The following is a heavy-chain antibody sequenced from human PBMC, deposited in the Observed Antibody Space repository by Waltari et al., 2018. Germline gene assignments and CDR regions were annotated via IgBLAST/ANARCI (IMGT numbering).Heavy chain of an antibody. V-gene: IGHV1-24*01. CDR1: GYTLTELS. CDR3: ATDLYSSSLYVSYGMDV. J-gene: IGHJ6*02. D-gene: IGHD6-13*01. CDR2: FDPEDGEI. Sequence: QVQLVQSGAEVKKPGASVKVSCKVSGYTLTELSMHWVRQAPGKGLEWMGGFDPEDGEIIYAQKFQGRGTMTEDTSTDTAYMELSSLRSEDTAVYYCATDLYSSSLYVSYGMDVWGQGTTVTVSS.